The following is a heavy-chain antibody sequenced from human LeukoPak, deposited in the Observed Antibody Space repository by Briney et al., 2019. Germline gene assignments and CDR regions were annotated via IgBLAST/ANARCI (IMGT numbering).Heavy chain of an antibody. V-gene: IGHV3-9*03. J-gene: IGHJ3*02. CDR2: ISWNSGSI. D-gene: IGHD3-10*01. CDR1: GFTFDDYA. Sequence: GGSLRLSCAASGFTFDDYAMHWVRQAPGKGLEWVSGISWNSGSIGYADSVKGRFTISRDNAKNSLYLQMNSLRAEDMALYYCAKETGSYSIRGAFDIWAKGQWSPSLQ. CDR3: AKETGSYSIRGAFDI.